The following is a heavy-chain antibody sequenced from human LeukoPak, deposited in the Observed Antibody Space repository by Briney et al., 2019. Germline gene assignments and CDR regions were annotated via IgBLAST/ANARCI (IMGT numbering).Heavy chain of an antibody. CDR3: AKDPGYQVVYCFDY. J-gene: IGHJ4*02. Sequence: GGSLRLSCAASGFTLSSYSMSWVRQAPGKGLEWVSGISGSGGSTDYADSVKGRFTISRDNSKNTLYLQMNSLRVEDTAVYYCAKDPGYQVVYCFDYWGQGTLVTVSS. D-gene: IGHD2-2*01. V-gene: IGHV3-23*01. CDR2: ISGSGGST. CDR1: GFTLSSYS.